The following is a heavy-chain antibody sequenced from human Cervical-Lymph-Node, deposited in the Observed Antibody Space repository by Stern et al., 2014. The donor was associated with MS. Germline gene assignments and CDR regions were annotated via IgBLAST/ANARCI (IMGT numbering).Heavy chain of an antibody. Sequence: QIPLKESGPPLVKPTQTLTLTCTFSGFSFSTSGVGLGWIRQPPGKALEWLALIYWDDDEHYSPSLKSRLTITKDTSKNQVVLTMTNMDPVDTATYYCAHGPSDYDSAGYYYGLDYGGQGTLVTVSS. CDR1: GFSFSTSGVG. D-gene: IGHD3-22*01. J-gene: IGHJ4*02. CDR2: IYWDDDE. CDR3: AHGPSDYDSAGYYYGLDY. V-gene: IGHV2-5*02.